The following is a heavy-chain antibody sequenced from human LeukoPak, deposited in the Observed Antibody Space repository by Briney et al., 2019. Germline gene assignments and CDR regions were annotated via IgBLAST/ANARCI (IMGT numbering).Heavy chain of an antibody. J-gene: IGHJ4*02. CDR3: AKDIWSQIPYYFDY. V-gene: IGHV3-30*04. CDR1: GFTFSNYA. D-gene: IGHD3-16*01. CDR2: ILYDGINK. Sequence: PGGSLRLSCAASGFTFSNYAMYWVRQAPGKGLEWVAVILYDGINKYYADSVKGRFSISRDNSKNTLYLQMNSLRAEDTAVYYCAKDIWSQIPYYFDYWGQGTLVTVSS.